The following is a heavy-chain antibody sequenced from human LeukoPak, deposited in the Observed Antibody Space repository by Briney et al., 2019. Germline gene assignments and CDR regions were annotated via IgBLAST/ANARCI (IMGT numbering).Heavy chain of an antibody. CDR2: INHSGST. J-gene: IGHJ4*02. CDR1: GASITSYY. CDR3: ARAISQSGYFDY. V-gene: IGHV4-34*01. D-gene: IGHD3-10*01. Sequence: SETLSLTCTVSGASITSYYWSWIRQPAGKGLEWIGEINHSGSTNYNPSLKSRVTISVDTSKNQFSLKLSSVTAADTAVYYCARAISQSGYFDYWGQGTLVTVSS.